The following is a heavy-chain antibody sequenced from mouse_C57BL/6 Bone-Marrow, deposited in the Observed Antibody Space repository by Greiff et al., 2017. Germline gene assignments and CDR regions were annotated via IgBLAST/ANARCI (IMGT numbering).Heavy chain of an antibody. Sequence: QVQLQQPGAELVKPGASVKLSCKASGYTFTSSWMHWVKQRPGQGLEWIGMIHPNSGSTNYNEKFKSKATLTVDKSSSTAYMQLSSLTSEDSAVYYCEGWLLPWYFDVWGTGTTVTVSS. J-gene: IGHJ1*03. D-gene: IGHD2-3*01. CDR1: GYTFTSSW. CDR3: EGWLLPWYFDV. CDR2: IHPNSGST. V-gene: IGHV1-64*01.